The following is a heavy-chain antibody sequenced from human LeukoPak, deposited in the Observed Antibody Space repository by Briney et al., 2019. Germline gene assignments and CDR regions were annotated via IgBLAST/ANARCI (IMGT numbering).Heavy chain of an antibody. V-gene: IGHV3-53*01. CDR2: IYNGGST. Sequence: GGSLRLSCAASGFTVSSNYMSWVRQAPGKGLEWVSIIYNGGSTYYADSVKGRFTISRDNSKNTLYLQMNIVRAEDTAVYYCARAGGAYLRHLDYWGQGTLVTVSS. J-gene: IGHJ4*02. D-gene: IGHD1-26*01. CDR3: ARAGGAYLRHLDY. CDR1: GFTVSSNY.